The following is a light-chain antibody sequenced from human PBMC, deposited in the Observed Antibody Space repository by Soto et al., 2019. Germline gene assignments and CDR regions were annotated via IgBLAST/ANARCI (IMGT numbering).Light chain of an antibody. V-gene: IGLV2-14*01. CDR1: RSDIGDSNF. J-gene: IGLJ1*01. Sequence: QSALTQPASLSGSPGQSVTISCTGPRSDIGDSNFISWYQHSPGKAPRLLIYEVNNRPSGVSRRFSGPKAGNTASLTISGLLDDDEADYYCTSYTARQYYILGIGTKVTVL. CDR3: TSYTARQYYI. CDR2: EVN.